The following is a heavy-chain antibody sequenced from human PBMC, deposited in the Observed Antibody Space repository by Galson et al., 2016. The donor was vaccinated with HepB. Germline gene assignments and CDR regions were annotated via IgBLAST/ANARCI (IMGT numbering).Heavy chain of an antibody. Sequence: CAISGDSVSSNSGAWNWIRQSPSRGLEWLGRTYHRSKWYTHYAVSVKSRITIKSDTSKNQFSLQLDSVTPEDTAVYYCARDQYYSGSQPIYYWGQGTLVIVSS. J-gene: IGHJ4*02. CDR3: ARDQYYSGSQPIYY. CDR2: TYHRSKWYT. D-gene: IGHD6-19*01. V-gene: IGHV6-1*01. CDR1: GDSVSSNSGA.